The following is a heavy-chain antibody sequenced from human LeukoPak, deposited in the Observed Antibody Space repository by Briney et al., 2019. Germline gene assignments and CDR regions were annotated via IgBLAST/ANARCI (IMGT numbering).Heavy chain of an antibody. CDR2: IRSKAYGGTT. D-gene: IGHD5-18*01. Sequence: PGRSLRLSCTASGFTFGDHAMSWVRQAPGKGLEWVGFIRSKAYGGTTEYAASVKGRFTISRDDSKSIAYLQMSSLKTEDTAVYYCSRGPIQLWLHNAMDVWGQGTTVTVSS. CDR3: SRGPIQLWLHNAMDV. CDR1: GFTFGDHA. J-gene: IGHJ6*02. V-gene: IGHV3-49*04.